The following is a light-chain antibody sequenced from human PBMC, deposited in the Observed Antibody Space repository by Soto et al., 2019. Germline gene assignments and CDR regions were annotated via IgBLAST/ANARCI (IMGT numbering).Light chain of an antibody. J-gene: IGLJ2*01. CDR3: ATWDSSLSTWV. CDR1: NSNIGKNY. CDR2: DND. Sequence: QSVLTQPPSVSAAPGQKVTISCSGSNSNIGKNYVSWYQQLPGTAPRLLIYDNDKRPSGIPDRFSGFKSGASATLGITGLQTGDEADYYCATWDSSLSTWVFGGGTKLTVL. V-gene: IGLV1-51*01.